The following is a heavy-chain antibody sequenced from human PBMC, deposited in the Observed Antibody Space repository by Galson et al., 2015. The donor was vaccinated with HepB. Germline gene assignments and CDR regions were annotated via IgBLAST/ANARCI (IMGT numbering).Heavy chain of an antibody. J-gene: IGHJ5*02. Sequence: SVKVSCKASGYNFTNYGINWVRQAPGQGPEWMGWISSYNGNTNYAQKFQGRVTMATDTSTSTAYMELNSLRVEDTAVYYCAKVGSYGDYDFDPWGQGTLVSVSS. CDR1: GYNFTNYG. D-gene: IGHD5-12*01. CDR2: ISSYNGNT. CDR3: AKVGSYGDYDFDP. V-gene: IGHV1-18*01.